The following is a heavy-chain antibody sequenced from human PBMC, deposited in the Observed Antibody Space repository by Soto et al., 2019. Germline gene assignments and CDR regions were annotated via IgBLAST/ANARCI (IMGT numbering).Heavy chain of an antibody. D-gene: IGHD3-10*01. CDR3: ASDPGGGGY. CDR2: IYSGGYT. V-gene: IGHV3-53*01. J-gene: IGHJ4*02. Sequence: EVQLVESGGGLIQPGGSLRLSCAVSGFTVSNNYMSWVRQAPGKGLEGVSVIYSGGYTAYGDSVKGRFTISRDNSKNTLFSPMNSRGAPHTGFFFCASDPGGGGYWGQGTLVTVSS. CDR1: GFTVSNNY.